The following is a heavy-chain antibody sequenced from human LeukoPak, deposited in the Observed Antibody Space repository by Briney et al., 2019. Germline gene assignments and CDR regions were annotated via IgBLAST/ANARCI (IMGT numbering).Heavy chain of an antibody. CDR1: GGSISSSSYY. D-gene: IGHD3-22*01. V-gene: IGHV4-39*07. CDR2: IYYSGST. J-gene: IGHJ4*02. CDR3: ARESKTYDGDGYYLDY. Sequence: SETLSLTCTVSGGSISSSSYYWGWIRQPPGKGLEWIGSIYYSGSTDYSPSLRSRLTMSVDTSKNQFSLKLRSVTAADTAVYYCARESKTYDGDGYYLDYWGQGTLVAVSS.